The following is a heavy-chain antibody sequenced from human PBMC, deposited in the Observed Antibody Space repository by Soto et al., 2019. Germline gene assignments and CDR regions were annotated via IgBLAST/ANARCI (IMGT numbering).Heavy chain of an antibody. V-gene: IGHV1-69*12. CDR2: IIPIFGTA. CDR3: ARDPDYYDSSGYDY. J-gene: IGHJ4*02. D-gene: IGHD3-22*01. Sequence: QVQLVQSGAEVQKPGSSVKVSCKASGGTFSSDAISWVRQAPGQGLEWMGEIIPIFGTANYAQKFQGRVTITADESTSTAYMELSSLRSEDTAVYYCARDPDYYDSSGYDYWGQGTLVTVSS. CDR1: GGTFSSDA.